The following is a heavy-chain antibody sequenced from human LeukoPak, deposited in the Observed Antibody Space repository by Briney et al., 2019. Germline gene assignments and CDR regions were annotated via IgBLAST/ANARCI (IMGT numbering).Heavy chain of an antibody. Sequence: ASVKVSCKASGYTFTSYYMHWVRQAPGQGLEWMGWINPNSGGTNYAQKFQGRVTMTRDTSISTAYMELSRLRSDDTAVYYCARVGHIAARPGDWFDPWGQGTLVTVSS. D-gene: IGHD6-6*01. CDR1: GYTFTSYY. V-gene: IGHV1-2*02. CDR2: INPNSGGT. CDR3: ARVGHIAARPGDWFDP. J-gene: IGHJ5*02.